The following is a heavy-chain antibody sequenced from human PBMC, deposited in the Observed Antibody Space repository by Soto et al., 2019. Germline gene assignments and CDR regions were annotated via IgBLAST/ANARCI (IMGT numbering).Heavy chain of an antibody. D-gene: IGHD2-21*02. V-gene: IGHV4-59*01. CDR2: IYYSGST. J-gene: IGHJ4*02. CDR1: GGPISSYY. Sequence: PSETLSLTCTVSGGPISSYYWSWIRQPPEKGLEWIAYIYYSGSTNYNPSLKSRVTISVDTSKNQFSLKLSSVTAADTAVYYCARTYCGGDCYEDYCGERTLVTVSS. CDR3: ARTYCGGDCYEDY.